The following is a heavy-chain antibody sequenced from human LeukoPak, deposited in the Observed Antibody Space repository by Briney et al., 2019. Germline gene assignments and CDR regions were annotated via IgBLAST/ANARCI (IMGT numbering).Heavy chain of an antibody. D-gene: IGHD2-15*01. CDR1: GGSISSYY. V-gene: IGHV4-59*01. Sequence: PSETLSLTCTVSGGSISSYYWSWIRRPPGKGLEWIGYIYYSGSTNYNPSLKSRVTISVDTSKNQFSLKLSSVTAADTAVYYCARDSQYCSGGSCYLFDYWGQGTLVTVSS. CDR3: ARDSQYCSGGSCYLFDY. J-gene: IGHJ4*02. CDR2: IYYSGST.